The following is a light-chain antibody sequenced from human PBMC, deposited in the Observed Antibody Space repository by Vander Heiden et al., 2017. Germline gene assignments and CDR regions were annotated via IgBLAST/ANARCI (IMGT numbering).Light chain of an antibody. CDR3: QSYDSSRRGVV. CDR1: TSNVGAGYE. CDR2: DNH. V-gene: IGLV1-40*01. Sequence: QSVLTQPPSVSGAPGQRVTISCSGSTSNVGAGYEVHWYQHLPGTAPKLLIYDNHNRPSGVPDRFSGSKSGTSASLAITGLRAEDEADYYCQSYDSSRRGVVFGEGTHLTVL. J-gene: IGLJ2*01.